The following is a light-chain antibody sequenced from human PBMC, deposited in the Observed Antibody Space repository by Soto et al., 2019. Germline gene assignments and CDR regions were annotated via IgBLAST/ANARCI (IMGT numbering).Light chain of an antibody. CDR1: SSDIGHYNY. CDR3: NSYTSSSPPYV. CDR2: EVN. V-gene: IGLV2-14*01. Sequence: QSALTQPASVSGSPGQSITISCTGTSSDIGHYNYVSWYQQYPGKAPKLMIYEVNNRPSGVSNRFSASKSGNTASLTISGLQAEDEADYYCNSYTSSSPPYVFGTGTKVTIL. J-gene: IGLJ1*01.